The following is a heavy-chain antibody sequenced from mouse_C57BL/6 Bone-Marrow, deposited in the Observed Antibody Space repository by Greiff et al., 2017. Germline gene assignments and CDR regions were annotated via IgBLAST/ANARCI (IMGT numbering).Heavy chain of an antibody. Sequence: EVQLQQSGPVLVKPGASVKMSCKASGYTFTDYYMNWVKQSHGKSLEWIGVINPYNSGTSSNQKFKGKATLTVDKSSSTAYMELNSLTSEDSAVYYCARAGGEIYYDYEGYWGQGTTLTVSS. J-gene: IGHJ2*01. V-gene: IGHV1-19*01. D-gene: IGHD2-4*01. CDR2: INPYNSGT. CDR1: GYTFTDYY. CDR3: ARAGGEIYYDYEGY.